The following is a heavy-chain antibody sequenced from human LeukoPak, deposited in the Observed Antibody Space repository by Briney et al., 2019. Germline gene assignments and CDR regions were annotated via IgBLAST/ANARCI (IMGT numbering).Heavy chain of an antibody. V-gene: IGHV3-11*04. D-gene: IGHD6-19*01. CDR2: ISNSDSLT. CDR1: GFTFSDYY. J-gene: IGHJ4*02. CDR3: ARWRGHGWRVNDN. Sequence: PGGSLRLSCTACGFTFSDYYMSWIRQAPGKGLEWVSYISNSDSLTYYAESVKGRFTISRDNANTSLYLQMNSLRVEDTAVYYCARWRGHGWRVNDNWGQGTLVTVSS.